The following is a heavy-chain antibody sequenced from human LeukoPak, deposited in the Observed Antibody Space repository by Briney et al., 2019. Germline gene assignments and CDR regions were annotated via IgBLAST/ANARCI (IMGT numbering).Heavy chain of an antibody. Sequence: GGSLRLSCAASGFTFSSYSINWVRQAPGKGLEWVSYISSGYPTIYYADSVKGRFTISRDNAKNSLYLQMNSLRAEDTALYYCARTIPKRITIFGVVTLPYFDYWGQGTLVTVSS. CDR2: ISSGYPTI. J-gene: IGHJ4*02. CDR1: GFTFSSYS. D-gene: IGHD3-3*01. CDR3: ARTIPKRITIFGVVTLPYFDY. V-gene: IGHV3-48*01.